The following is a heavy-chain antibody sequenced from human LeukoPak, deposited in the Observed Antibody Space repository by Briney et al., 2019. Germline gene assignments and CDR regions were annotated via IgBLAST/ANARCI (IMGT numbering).Heavy chain of an antibody. Sequence: SETLSLTCTVSGGSISSYYWSWIRQPARKGLEWIGRIYTSGSTNYNPSLKSRVTISVDTSKNQFSLNLSSVTAADTAVYYCARLVVVPAATHARDYWGQGTLVTVSS. CDR3: ARLVVVPAATHARDY. V-gene: IGHV4-4*07. CDR1: GGSISSYY. CDR2: IYTSGST. D-gene: IGHD2-2*01. J-gene: IGHJ4*02.